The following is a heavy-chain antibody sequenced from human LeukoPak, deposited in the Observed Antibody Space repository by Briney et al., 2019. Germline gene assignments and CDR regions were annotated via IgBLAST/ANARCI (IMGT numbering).Heavy chain of an antibody. V-gene: IGHV3-23*01. D-gene: IGHD5-18*01. Sequence: GGSLRLSCAASGFTFTNFALSWVRQAPGKGLEWVSAISGSGGTTHYAESVKGRFTISRDNSKNTLYLQMDSLRAEDTAVYYCMEGHTYGPATWGQGTLVTVSS. CDR2: ISGSGGTT. CDR3: MEGHTYGPAT. CDR1: GFTFTNFA. J-gene: IGHJ5*02.